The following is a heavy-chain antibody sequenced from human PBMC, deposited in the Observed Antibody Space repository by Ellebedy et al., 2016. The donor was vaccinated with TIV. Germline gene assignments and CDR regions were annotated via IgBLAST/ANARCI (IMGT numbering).Heavy chain of an antibody. CDR2: FDPEDGET. V-gene: IGHV1-24*01. Sequence: ASVKVSCKVSGYTLTELSMHWVRQAPGKGLEWMGGFDPEDGETIYAQKFQGRVTMTEDTSTDTAYMELSSLRSEDTAVYYCATSPRTITMIVVVTFDYWGQGTLVTVSS. CDR1: GYTLTELS. CDR3: ATSPRTITMIVVVTFDY. J-gene: IGHJ4*02. D-gene: IGHD3-22*01.